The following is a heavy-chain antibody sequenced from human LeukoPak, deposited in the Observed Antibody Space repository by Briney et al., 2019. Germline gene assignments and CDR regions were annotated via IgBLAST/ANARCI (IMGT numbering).Heavy chain of an antibody. V-gene: IGHV4-30-4*01. Sequence: SQTLSLTCTVSGGSISSGDYYWSWIRQPPGKGLEGIAYMYYSGSTYYNPSLKSRVTMSADTSKNQLSLKLSSATAADTAVYYCARPYYYDSRIDPWGQGILVTVSS. J-gene: IGHJ5*02. CDR1: GGSISSGDYY. CDR3: ARPYYYDSRIDP. D-gene: IGHD3-22*01. CDR2: MYYSGST.